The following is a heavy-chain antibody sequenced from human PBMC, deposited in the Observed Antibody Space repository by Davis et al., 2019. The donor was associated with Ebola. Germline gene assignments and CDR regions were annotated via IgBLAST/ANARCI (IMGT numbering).Heavy chain of an antibody. CDR2: ISSSSSTI. CDR1: GFTFSSYS. V-gene: IGHV3-48*04. CDR3: ARPIVGATLDAFDI. D-gene: IGHD1-26*01. Sequence: PGGSLRLSCAASGFTFSSYSMNWVRQAPGKGLEWVSYISSSSSTIYYADSAKGRFTISRDNTKNSLYLQMNSLRAEDTAVYYCARPIVGATLDAFDIWGQGTMVTVSS. J-gene: IGHJ3*02.